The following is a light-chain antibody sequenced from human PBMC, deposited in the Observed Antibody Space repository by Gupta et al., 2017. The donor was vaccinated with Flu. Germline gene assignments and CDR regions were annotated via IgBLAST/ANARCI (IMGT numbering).Light chain of an antibody. Sequence: QSALTPPASVSGSPGQSITISCTGTASDVGGYNYVSWYQQYPGKAPKLMIYEVSNRPSGVSNRFSGSKSGNTASLTISGLQAEDDADYYCSSYASSSHVIFGGGTKVTVL. CDR3: SSYASSSHVI. CDR2: EVS. V-gene: IGLV2-14*01. J-gene: IGLJ2*01. CDR1: ASDVGGYNY.